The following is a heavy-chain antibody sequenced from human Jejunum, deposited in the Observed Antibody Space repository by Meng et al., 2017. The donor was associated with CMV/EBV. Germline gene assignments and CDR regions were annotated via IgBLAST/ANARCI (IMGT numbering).Heavy chain of an antibody. Sequence: SISSISSYWGWIRQPPGKGLEWIGSIYYSGSTYYNPSLKSRVTISVDTSKNQFSLKLSSVTAADTAVYYCARGGLGIAARPRWFDPWGQGTLVTVSS. J-gene: IGHJ5*02. CDR1: SISSISSY. CDR2: IYYSGST. CDR3: ARGGLGIAARPRWFDP. D-gene: IGHD6-6*01. V-gene: IGHV4-39*01.